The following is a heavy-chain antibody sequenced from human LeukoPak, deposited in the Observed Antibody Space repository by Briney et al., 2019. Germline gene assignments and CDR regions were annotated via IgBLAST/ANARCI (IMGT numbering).Heavy chain of an antibody. J-gene: IGHJ4*02. D-gene: IGHD5-18*01. Sequence: GESLKISCKGSGYSFTSYWIGWVRQMPGKGLEWMGIIYPGDSDTRYSPSFQGQVTISADKSISTAYLQWSSLKASDTAMYYCARLRVVDTAMVEDFDYWGQGTLVTVPS. V-gene: IGHV5-51*01. CDR2: IYPGDSDT. CDR1: GYSFTSYW. CDR3: ARLRVVDTAMVEDFDY.